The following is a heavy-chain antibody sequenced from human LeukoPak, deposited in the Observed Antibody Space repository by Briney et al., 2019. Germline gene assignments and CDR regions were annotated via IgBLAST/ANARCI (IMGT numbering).Heavy chain of an antibody. CDR3: ARHSGHSSTNDAFDI. Sequence: PSVTLSLTCTVSDGSINGYYWSWIRQPPGKGLDWIGYMYSGGTTNYSPSLKSRVTISEDMSKNQFSLKLTSVTAADTAVYYCARHSGHSSTNDAFDIWGQGTMVIVSS. CDR2: MYSGGTT. V-gene: IGHV4-59*01. J-gene: IGHJ3*02. D-gene: IGHD6-13*01. CDR1: DGSINGYY.